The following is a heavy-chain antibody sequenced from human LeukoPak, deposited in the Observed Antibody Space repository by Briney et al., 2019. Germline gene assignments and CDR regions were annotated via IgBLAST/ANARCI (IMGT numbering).Heavy chain of an antibody. Sequence: GASVKVSCKASGYTFTGYYMHWVRQAPEQGLEWMGWVNPNSGGTNYAQKFQGRVTMTRDTSISTAYMELSRLRSDDTAVYYCAREGVVPAATGGTWFDPWGQGTLVTVSS. CDR1: GYTFTGYY. CDR2: VNPNSGGT. D-gene: IGHD2-2*01. J-gene: IGHJ5*02. V-gene: IGHV1-2*02. CDR3: AREGVVPAATGGTWFDP.